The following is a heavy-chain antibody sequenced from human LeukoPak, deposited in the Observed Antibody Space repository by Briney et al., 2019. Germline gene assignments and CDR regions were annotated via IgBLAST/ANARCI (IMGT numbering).Heavy chain of an antibody. CDR1: GYTFTGYY. V-gene: IGHV1-2*02. Sequence: ASVKVSCKASGYTFTGYYMHWVRQAPGQGLEWMGWINPNSGGTNYAQKFQGRVTMTRDTSISTAYMELSRLRSDDTAVYYCARDQSSSWLNDAFDIWGQGTMVTVSS. CDR2: INPNSGGT. J-gene: IGHJ3*02. D-gene: IGHD6-13*01. CDR3: ARDQSSSWLNDAFDI.